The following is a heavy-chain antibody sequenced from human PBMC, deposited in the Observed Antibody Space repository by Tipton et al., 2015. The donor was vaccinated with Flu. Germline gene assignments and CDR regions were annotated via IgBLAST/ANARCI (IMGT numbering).Heavy chain of an antibody. Sequence: LRLSCTVSGYSISSGYYWGWLRQPPGKGLEWIGSIYHSGSTYYNPSLKSRVTISVDTSKNQFSLKLSSVTAADTAVYYCARHSTGRVLDYWGQGTLVTVSS. D-gene: IGHD4-17*01. CDR2: IYHSGST. J-gene: IGHJ4*02. CDR3: ARHSTGRVLDY. V-gene: IGHV4-38-2*02. CDR1: GYSISSGYY.